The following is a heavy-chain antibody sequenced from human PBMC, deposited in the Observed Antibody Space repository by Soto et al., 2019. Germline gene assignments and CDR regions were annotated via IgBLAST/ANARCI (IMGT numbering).Heavy chain of an antibody. J-gene: IGHJ4*02. CDR1: GFTFSSYA. CDR3: TKEAGDLLTSIDY. V-gene: IGHV3-23*01. Sequence: GGSLRLSCAGSGFTFSSYAMSWVRQAPGKGLEWVSAISGSGGSTYYADSVKGRFTISRDNSKNTLYLQMNSLRAEDTAVYFCTKEAGDLLTSIDYWGQGTLVTVSS. CDR2: ISGSGGST. D-gene: IGHD1-26*01.